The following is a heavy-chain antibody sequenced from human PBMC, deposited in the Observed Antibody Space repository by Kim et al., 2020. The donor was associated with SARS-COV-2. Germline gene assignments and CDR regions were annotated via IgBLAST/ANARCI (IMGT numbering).Heavy chain of an antibody. CDR3: ARGRGLDV. CDR2: GTRK. Sequence: GTRKYHYDSVKGRFTLSRDTAKNSLYLQMNSLRAEDTAVYYCARGRGLDVWGQGTTVTVS. V-gene: IGHV3-7*03. J-gene: IGHJ6*02.